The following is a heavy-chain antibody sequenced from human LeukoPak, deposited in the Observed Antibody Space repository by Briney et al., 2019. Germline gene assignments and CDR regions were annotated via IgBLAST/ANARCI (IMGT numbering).Heavy chain of an antibody. D-gene: IGHD3-10*01. Sequence: ASVKVSCKVSGYTLTELSMHWVRQAPGKGLEWMGGFDPEDGETIYAQKFQGRVTMTEDTSTDTAYMELSSLRSEDTAVYYCATVWFGENYFDYWGQGTLVTASS. CDR3: ATVWFGENYFDY. V-gene: IGHV1-24*01. CDR2: FDPEDGET. CDR1: GYTLTELS. J-gene: IGHJ4*02.